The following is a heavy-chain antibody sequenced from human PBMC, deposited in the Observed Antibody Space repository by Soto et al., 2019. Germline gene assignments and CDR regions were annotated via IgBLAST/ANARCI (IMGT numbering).Heavy chain of an antibody. CDR2: TNRDGSQA. J-gene: IGHJ4*02. CDR3: ARGGYYDSSGYYGAPDY. CDR1: GFTFRNYW. D-gene: IGHD3-22*01. V-gene: IGHV3-7*01. Sequence: PGGSLRLSCAASGFTFRNYWMSWVRQAAGRGLEWVANTNRDGSQAYYVDSVKGRFTISRDNAKNSLYLQMNSLRAEDTAVYYCARGGYYDSSGYYGAPDYWGQGTLVTVSS.